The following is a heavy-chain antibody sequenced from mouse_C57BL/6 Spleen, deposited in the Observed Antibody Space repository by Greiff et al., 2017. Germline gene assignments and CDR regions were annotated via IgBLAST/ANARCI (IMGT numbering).Heavy chain of an antibody. CDR1: GYTFTSYW. V-gene: IGHV1-52*01. CDR2: IDPSDSET. CDR3: AREVYYGNSPFAY. Sequence: QVHVQQPGAELVRPGSSVKLSCKASGYTFTSYWMHWVKQRPIQGLEWIGNIDPSDSETHYNQKFKDKATLTVDKSSSTAYMQLSSLTSEDSAVYYCAREVYYGNSPFAYWGQGTLVTVSA. J-gene: IGHJ3*01. D-gene: IGHD2-1*01.